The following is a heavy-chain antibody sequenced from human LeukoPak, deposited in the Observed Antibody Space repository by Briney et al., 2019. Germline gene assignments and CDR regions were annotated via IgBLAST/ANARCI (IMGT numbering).Heavy chain of an antibody. Sequence: SETLSLTCAVYGGSFSGYYWSWIRQPPGKGLEWIGTIYYSGSTNYNPSLKSRVTISVDTSNNQFTLKLSSVTAADTAVYYCARQSYSSGCYADYWGQGTLVTVSS. J-gene: IGHJ4*02. D-gene: IGHD6-25*01. V-gene: IGHV4-34*01. CDR2: IYYSGST. CDR1: GGSFSGYY. CDR3: ARQSYSSGCYADY.